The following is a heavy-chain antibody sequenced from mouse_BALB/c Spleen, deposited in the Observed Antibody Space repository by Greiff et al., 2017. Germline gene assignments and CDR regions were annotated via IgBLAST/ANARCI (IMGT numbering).Heavy chain of an antibody. Sequence: GAELVRPGTSVKVSCKASGYAFTNYLIEWVKQRPGQGLEWIGVINPGSGGTNYNEKFKGKATLTADKSSSTAYMQLSSLTSDDSAVYFCAISGDGNYGFAYWGQGTLVTVSA. CDR1: GYAFTNYL. CDR2: INPGSGGT. V-gene: IGHV1-54*03. D-gene: IGHD2-1*01. J-gene: IGHJ3*01. CDR3: AISGDGNYGFAY.